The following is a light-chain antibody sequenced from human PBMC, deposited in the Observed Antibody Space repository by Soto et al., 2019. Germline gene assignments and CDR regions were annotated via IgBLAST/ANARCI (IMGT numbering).Light chain of an antibody. CDR2: DAS. J-gene: IGKJ1*01. Sequence: DIQMTQSPSSLSASVGDRVTITCRASQGISNYLAGYQQKTGKVPKLLIYDASTMQAGVPSRFSSSGSGTAFTLPISSLQPEDVATDYCQKYNSAPQTFGQGTKVEIK. CDR3: QKYNSAPQT. CDR1: QGISNY. V-gene: IGKV1-27*01.